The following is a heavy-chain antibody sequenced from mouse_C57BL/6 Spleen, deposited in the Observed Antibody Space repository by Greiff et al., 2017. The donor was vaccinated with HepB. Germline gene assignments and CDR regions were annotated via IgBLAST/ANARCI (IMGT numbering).Heavy chain of an antibody. Sequence: QVQLKESGPVLVTPGASLSISCNASGFAFTSYCMIWVNHRPGKGLEWIGLLYPGDSDTNYNGKFKGKATLTADKSSSTAYMQLSSLTSEESAVYFCARGCYGSSEDYWGQGTTLTVSS. J-gene: IGHJ2*01. CDR3: ARGCYGSSEDY. CDR2: LYPGDSDT. CDR1: GFAFTSYC. D-gene: IGHD1-1*01. V-gene: IGHV1-80*01.